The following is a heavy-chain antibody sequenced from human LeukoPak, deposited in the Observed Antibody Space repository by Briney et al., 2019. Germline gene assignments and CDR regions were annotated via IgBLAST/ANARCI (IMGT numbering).Heavy chain of an antibody. CDR1: GFTVSSNY. Sequence: GGSLRLSCAASGFTVSSNYMSWVRQAPGKGLEWVSVIYSGGSTYYAGSVKGRFTISRDNSKNTLYLQMSSLRAEDTAVYYCASTPGYSYGYWGGFDYWGQGTLVTVSS. J-gene: IGHJ4*02. V-gene: IGHV3-53*01. CDR3: ASTPGYSYGYWGGFDY. D-gene: IGHD5-18*01. CDR2: IYSGGST.